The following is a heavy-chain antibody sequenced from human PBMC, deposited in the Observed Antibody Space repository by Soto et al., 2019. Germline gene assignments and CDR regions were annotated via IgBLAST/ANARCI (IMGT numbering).Heavy chain of an antibody. D-gene: IGHD2-15*01. V-gene: IGHV3-23*01. Sequence: GGSLRLSCAASGFTFSSYAMGWVRQGPGKGLEWVAVVSIGGSTHYADSVRGRFTISRDNSKNTLSLQTNSLTAEDTAVYFCAKRRGAGGHFDYWGQGALVTVSS. J-gene: IGHJ4*02. CDR2: VSIGGST. CDR3: AKRRGAGGHFDY. CDR1: GFTFSSYA.